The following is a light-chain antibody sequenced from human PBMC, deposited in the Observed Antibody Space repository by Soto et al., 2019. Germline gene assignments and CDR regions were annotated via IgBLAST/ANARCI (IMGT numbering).Light chain of an antibody. CDR2: KAS. Sequence: DIQMTQSPSTLSASVGDRVTITCRASQTISTSLAWYQQKPGKAPRLLIYKASSLERGVPSRFSGSGSGTEFTLTIRSLQPDDFATYYCQQYSSYSPYTFGQGTRLEI. CDR3: QQYSSYSPYT. J-gene: IGKJ2*01. V-gene: IGKV1-5*03. CDR1: QTISTS.